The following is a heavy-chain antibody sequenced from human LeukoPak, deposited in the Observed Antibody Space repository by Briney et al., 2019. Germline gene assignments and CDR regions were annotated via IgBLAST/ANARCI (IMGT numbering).Heavy chain of an antibody. Sequence: PSENLSLTCAVYGGSFSGYYWSWIRQPPGKGLEWIGEINHSGSTNYNPSLKSRVTISVDTSKNQFSLKLSSVTAADTAVYYCARFLIVVVPAAMRRGFDPWGQGTLVTVSS. V-gene: IGHV4-34*01. D-gene: IGHD2-2*01. CDR2: INHSGST. CDR1: GGSFSGYY. J-gene: IGHJ5*02. CDR3: ARFLIVVVPAAMRRGFDP.